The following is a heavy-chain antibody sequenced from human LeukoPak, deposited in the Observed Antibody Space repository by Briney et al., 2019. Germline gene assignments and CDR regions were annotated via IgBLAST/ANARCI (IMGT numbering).Heavy chain of an antibody. V-gene: IGHV1-69*04. CDR1: GGTFSSYA. CDR3: ARYSSGWYGYYYYGMDV. D-gene: IGHD6-19*01. Sequence: SVKVSCKASGGTFSSYAISWVRQAPGQGLEWMGRIIPILGIANYAQKLQGRVTMTTDTSTSTAYMELRSLRSDDTAVYYCARYSSGWYGYYYYGMDVWGQGTTVTVSS. J-gene: IGHJ6*02. CDR2: IIPILGIA.